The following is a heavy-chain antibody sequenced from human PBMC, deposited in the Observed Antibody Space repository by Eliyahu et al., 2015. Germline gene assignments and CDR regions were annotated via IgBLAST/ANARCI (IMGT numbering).Heavy chain of an antibody. Sequence: QVQLQESGPGLVRPSETLXLXCXVSGVXVGRGAASWWSWVRQSPGKGLEWIGHSSDSGTTRYNSSFNGRVSISMDKSENQFSLKLKSLSAADTAIYYCARMLSHWYFDLWGLGTLVTVS. J-gene: IGHJ2*01. CDR3: ARMLSHWYFDL. CDR2: SSDSGTT. V-gene: IGHV4-61*08. D-gene: IGHD3-10*02. CDR1: GVXVGRGAAS.